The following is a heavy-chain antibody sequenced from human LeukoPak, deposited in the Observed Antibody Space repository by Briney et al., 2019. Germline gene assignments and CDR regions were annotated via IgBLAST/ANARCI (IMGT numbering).Heavy chain of an antibody. Sequence: SETLSLTCTVSGGSISSYYWSWIRQPAGKGLEWIGRIYTSGSTYYNPSLKSRVTISVDTSKNQFSLKLRSVTAADTAVYYCAREADSIAAAGMETGWFDPWGQGTLVTVSS. J-gene: IGHJ5*02. V-gene: IGHV4-4*07. CDR1: GGSISSYY. CDR3: AREADSIAAAGMETGWFDP. CDR2: IYTSGST. D-gene: IGHD6-13*01.